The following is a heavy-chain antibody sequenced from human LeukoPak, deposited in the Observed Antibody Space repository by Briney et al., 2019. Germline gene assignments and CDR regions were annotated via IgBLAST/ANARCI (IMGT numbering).Heavy chain of an antibody. J-gene: IGHJ4*02. CDR1: GGSISSYY. D-gene: IGHD2-15*01. V-gene: IGHV4-59*01. Sequence: PSETLSLTCTVSGGSISSYYWSWIRQPPGKGLEWIGYIYYSGSTNYNPSLKSRVIISVDTSKNQFSLKLSSVTAADTAVYYCAARPNLFGGYGLDYWGQGTLVTVSS. CDR2: IYYSGST. CDR3: AARPNLFGGYGLDY.